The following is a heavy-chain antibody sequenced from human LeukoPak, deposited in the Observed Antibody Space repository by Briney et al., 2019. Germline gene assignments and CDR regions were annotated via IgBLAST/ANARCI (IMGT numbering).Heavy chain of an antibody. J-gene: IGHJ5*02. CDR2: IYYSGST. CDR3: ARHGGTMVRGVAEFDP. CDR1: GGSISSGGYY. D-gene: IGHD3-10*01. Sequence: SQTLSLTCTVSGGSISSGGYYWSWIRQPPGKGLEWIGYIYYSGSTNYNPSLKSRVTISVDTSKNQFSLKLSSVTAADTAVYYCARHGGTMVRGVAEFDPWGQGTLVTVSS. V-gene: IGHV4-61*08.